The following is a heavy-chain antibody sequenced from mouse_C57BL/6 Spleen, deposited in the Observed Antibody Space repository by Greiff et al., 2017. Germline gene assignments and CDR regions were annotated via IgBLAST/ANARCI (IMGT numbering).Heavy chain of an antibody. Sequence: QVQLKESGAELVRPGSSVKLSCKASGYTFTSYWMHWVKQRPIQGLEWIGNIDPSDSETHYNQKFKDKATLTVDKSSSTAYMQLSSLTSEDSAVYYCARPLYYDYEDYYAMDYWGQGTSVTVAS. V-gene: IGHV1-52*01. CDR3: ARPLYYDYEDYYAMDY. J-gene: IGHJ4*01. CDR1: GYTFTSYW. CDR2: IDPSDSET. D-gene: IGHD2-4*01.